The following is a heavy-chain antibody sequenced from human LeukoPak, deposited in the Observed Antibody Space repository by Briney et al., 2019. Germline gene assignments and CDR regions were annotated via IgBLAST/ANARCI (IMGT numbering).Heavy chain of an antibody. Sequence: GGSLRLSCAASGFTFSSYSMNWVRQAPGKGLEWVSSISSSSSYIYYADSVKGRFTISRDNAKNSLYLQMNSLRAEDTAVYYCAKGLSTVVTPAEYFQHWGQGTLVTVSS. V-gene: IGHV3-21*04. D-gene: IGHD4-23*01. J-gene: IGHJ1*01. CDR2: ISSSSSYI. CDR3: AKGLSTVVTPAEYFQH. CDR1: GFTFSSYS.